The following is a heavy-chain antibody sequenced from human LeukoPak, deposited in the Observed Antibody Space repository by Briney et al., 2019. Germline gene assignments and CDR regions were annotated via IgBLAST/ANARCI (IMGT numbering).Heavy chain of an antibody. J-gene: IGHJ5*02. CDR1: GGSISGSY. V-gene: IGHV4-59*12. CDR3: ARVSSGYYPSINWFDP. D-gene: IGHD3-22*01. CDR2: IYYSGST. Sequence: SETRSLTCTVSGGSISGSYWSWIRQPPGKGLEWIGYIYYSGSTYYNPSLKSRVTISVDTSKNQFSLKLSSVTAADTAVYYCARVSSGYYPSINWFDPWGQGTLVTVSS.